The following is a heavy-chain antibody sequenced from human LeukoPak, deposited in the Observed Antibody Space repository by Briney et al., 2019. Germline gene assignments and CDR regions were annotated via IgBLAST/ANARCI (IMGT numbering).Heavy chain of an antibody. Sequence: AGGSLRLSCAASGFTFSSYEMNWVRQAPGKGLEWVSYISSSGSTIYYADSVKGRFTISRDNAKNSLYLQMNSLRAEDTAVYYCATLPTYYYGSGSRSYYYYYYMDVWGKGTTVTISS. J-gene: IGHJ6*03. CDR1: GFTFSSYE. CDR3: ATLPTYYYGSGSRSYYYYYYMDV. D-gene: IGHD3-10*01. V-gene: IGHV3-48*03. CDR2: ISSSGSTI.